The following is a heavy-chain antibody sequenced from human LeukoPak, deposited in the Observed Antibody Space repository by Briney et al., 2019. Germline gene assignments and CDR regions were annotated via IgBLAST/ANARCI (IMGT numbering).Heavy chain of an antibody. CDR2: ISYDGSNK. D-gene: IGHD3-22*01. Sequence: PGRSLRLSCAASGFTFSSYAMHWVRQAPGEGLEWVAVISYDGSNKYYADSVKGRFTISRDNSKNTLYLQMNSLRAEDTAVYYCARGDSSGYDAFDIWGQGTMVTVSS. J-gene: IGHJ3*02. V-gene: IGHV3-30*04. CDR3: ARGDSSGYDAFDI. CDR1: GFTFSSYA.